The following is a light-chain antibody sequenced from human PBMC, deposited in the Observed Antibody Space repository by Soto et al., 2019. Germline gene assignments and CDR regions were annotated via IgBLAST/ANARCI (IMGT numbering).Light chain of an antibody. Sequence: QSVLTQPASVSGSPGQSITLSCTGTSSDVGGNHVSWYQQHPGKAPRLIIYDVSNRPSGISNRFSGSKSDNTASLTISGLQADDEADYYCSSQTSTSRYVCGTGTKVT. J-gene: IGLJ1*01. CDR3: SSQTSTSRYV. CDR1: SSDVGGNH. CDR2: DVS. V-gene: IGLV2-14*03.